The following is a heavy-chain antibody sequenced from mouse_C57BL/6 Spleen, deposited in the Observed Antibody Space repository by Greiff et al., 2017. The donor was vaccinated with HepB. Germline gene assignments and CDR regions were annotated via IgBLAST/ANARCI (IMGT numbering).Heavy chain of an antibody. CDR3: ARYEDWDVVYAMDY. CDR2: IRNKANGYTT. V-gene: IGHV7-3*01. D-gene: IGHD4-1*01. Sequence: DVMLVESGGGLVQPGGSLSLSCAASGFTFTDYYMSWVRQPPGKALEWLGFIRNKANGYTTEYSASVKGRFTISRDNSQSILYLQMNALRAEDSATYYWARYEDWDVVYAMDYWGQGTSVTVSS. J-gene: IGHJ4*01. CDR1: GFTFTDYY.